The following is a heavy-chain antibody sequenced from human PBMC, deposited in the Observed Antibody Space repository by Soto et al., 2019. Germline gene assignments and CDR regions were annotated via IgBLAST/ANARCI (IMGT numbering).Heavy chain of an antibody. D-gene: IGHD2-15*01. J-gene: IGHJ4*02. Sequence: QAQVVQSGAEVKEPGASVKVSCKTSGYTLNNYYIHWARQAPGQGLQWMGMINVRGGTTFYAQEFQVRVAMTSDTSASTVYMELNGLTSDDTGVYYCATSLGREFATGDYWGQGSLVTVSS. V-gene: IGHV1-46*02. CDR3: ATSLGREFATGDY. CDR1: GYTLNNYY. CDR2: INVRGGTT.